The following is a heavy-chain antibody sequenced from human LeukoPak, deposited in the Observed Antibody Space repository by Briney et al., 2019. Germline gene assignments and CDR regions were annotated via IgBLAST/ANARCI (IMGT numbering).Heavy chain of an antibody. D-gene: IGHD3-16*02. CDR1: GGSISSYY. CDR2: IYYSGST. Sequence: SETLSLTCTVSGGSISSYYWSWIRQPPGKGLEWIGYIYYSGSTNYNPSLKSRVTISVDTSKNQFSLKLSSVTAADTAVYYCARRETPRTYDYVWGSYRYYLSWFDPWGQGTLVTVSS. CDR3: ARRETPRTYDYVWGSYRYYLSWFDP. J-gene: IGHJ5*02. V-gene: IGHV4-59*12.